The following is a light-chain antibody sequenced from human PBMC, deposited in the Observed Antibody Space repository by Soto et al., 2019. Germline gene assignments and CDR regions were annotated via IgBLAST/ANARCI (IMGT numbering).Light chain of an antibody. CDR1: SGHSSYA. J-gene: IGLJ2*01. Sequence: QPVLTQSPSASASRGASVKLTCTLSSGHSSYAIAWHQQQPEKGPRYLLKLNSDGSHSKGDGIPDRFSGSISGAERYLTISSLQSEDEADYYCQTWGTGIQVFGGGTKVTVL. CDR3: QTWGTGIQV. CDR2: LNSDGSH. V-gene: IGLV4-69*01.